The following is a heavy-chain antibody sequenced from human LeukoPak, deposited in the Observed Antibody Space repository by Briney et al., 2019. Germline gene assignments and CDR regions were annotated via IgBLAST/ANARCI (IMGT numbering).Heavy chain of an antibody. J-gene: IGHJ4*02. CDR3: ARGARGSLNFDY. CDR2: TYFRSDWYN. V-gene: IGHV6-1*01. D-gene: IGHD5-12*01. Sequence: SQTLSLTCAISGDSVYSDTAAWSWIRQSPSTGLEWLGRTYFRSDWYNDYAVSVKSRITINRDTSKNQFSLHLNSVTPEDTAIYYCARGARGSLNFDYWGQGTLVTVSS. CDR1: GDSVYSDTAA.